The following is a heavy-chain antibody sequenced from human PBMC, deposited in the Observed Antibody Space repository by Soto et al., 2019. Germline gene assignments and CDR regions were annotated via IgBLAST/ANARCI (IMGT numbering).Heavy chain of an antibody. CDR2: ISYTGRT. D-gene: IGHD6-6*01. J-gene: IGHJ5*02. CDR3: ARGSFSSSSSWFDP. CDR1: GGSISSDANF. V-gene: IGHV4-31*03. Sequence: SETLSLTCTVSGGSISSDANFWSWIRQLPGRGLEWIGYISYTGRTYYTPSLNSRLTISLDTSKNLFSLRLSAVTAADTAVYFCARGSFSSSSSWFDPWGQGTLATVSS.